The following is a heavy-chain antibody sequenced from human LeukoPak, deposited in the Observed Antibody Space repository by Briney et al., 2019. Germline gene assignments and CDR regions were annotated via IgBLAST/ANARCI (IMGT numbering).Heavy chain of an antibody. D-gene: IGHD2/OR15-2a*01. CDR3: ARGPRSPRAWNRYYFDY. V-gene: IGHV4-34*01. CDR2: INHSGST. J-gene: IGHJ4*02. Sequence: SETLSLACAVYGGSFSGYYWSWIRQPPGKGLEWIGEINHSGSTNYNPSLKSRVTISVDTSKNQFSLKLSSVTAADTAVYYCARGPRSPRAWNRYYFDYWGQGTLVTVSS. CDR1: GGSFSGYY.